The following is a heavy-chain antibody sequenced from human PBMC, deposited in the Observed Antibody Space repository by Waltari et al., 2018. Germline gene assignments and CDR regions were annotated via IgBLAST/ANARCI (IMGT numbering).Heavy chain of an antibody. CDR2: INPNSGGT. D-gene: IGHD1-26*01. J-gene: IGHJ6*02. Sequence: QVQLVQSGAEVEKPGASVKVSCKASGYTLTVYYIHWVRQAPGQGLEWLGWINPNSGGTSYAQKFQGRVTMTRDTSISTAYMELSSLRFDDMAVYYCARAGSSTLGSYFYGMDVWGQGTTVTVSS. CDR1: GYTLTVYY. CDR3: ARAGSSTLGSYFYGMDV. V-gene: IGHV1-2*02.